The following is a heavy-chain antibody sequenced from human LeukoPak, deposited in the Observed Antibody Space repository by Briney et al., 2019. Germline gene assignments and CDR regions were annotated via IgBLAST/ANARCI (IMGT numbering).Heavy chain of an antibody. CDR3: ARGNRYNWNYGPYFDY. D-gene: IGHD1-7*01. J-gene: IGHJ4*02. Sequence: PSETLSLTCTVSGASISSGSYYWSWIRQPPGKGLEWIGYIFYSGSTNYNPSLKSRVIISLDTSKNQFSLRLSSVTAADTAVYYCARGNRYNWNYGPYFDYWGQGTLVTVSS. V-gene: IGHV4-61*01. CDR2: IFYSGST. CDR1: GASISSGSYY.